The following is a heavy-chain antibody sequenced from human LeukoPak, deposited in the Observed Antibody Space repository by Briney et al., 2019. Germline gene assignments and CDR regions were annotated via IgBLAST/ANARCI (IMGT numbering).Heavy chain of an antibody. J-gene: IGHJ5*02. CDR1: GFTFSSYA. CDR3: AKGTPYSSSWYLGWFDP. Sequence: PGGSLRLSCAASGFTFSSYAMSWVRQAPGKGLEWVSAISGSGGSTYYADSVKGRFTISRDNSKNTLYLQMNSLRAEDTAVYYCAKGTPYSSSWYLGWFDPWGQGTLVTVSS. V-gene: IGHV3-23*01. D-gene: IGHD6-13*01. CDR2: ISGSGGST.